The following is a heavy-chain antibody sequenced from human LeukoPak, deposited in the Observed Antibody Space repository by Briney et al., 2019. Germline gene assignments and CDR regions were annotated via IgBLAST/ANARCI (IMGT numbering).Heavy chain of an antibody. CDR2: IYTNGRT. Sequence: SETLSLTCTVSGVSISSYYWSWIRQPAGKGLEWIGRIYTNGRTNYNPSLKSRVTMSLDTSKNQFSLKLSSVTAADTAVYYCARNYYDSSGYYSNFDYWGQGTLVTVSS. J-gene: IGHJ4*02. V-gene: IGHV4-4*07. CDR1: GVSISSYY. D-gene: IGHD3-22*01. CDR3: ARNYYDSSGYYSNFDY.